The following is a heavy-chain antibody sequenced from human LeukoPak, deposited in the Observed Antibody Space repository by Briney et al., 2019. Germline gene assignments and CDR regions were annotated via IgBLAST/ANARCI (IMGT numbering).Heavy chain of an antibody. CDR3: ARERSYYDILTGYHNWFDP. D-gene: IGHD3-9*01. V-gene: IGHV4-30-4*01. Sequence: SETLSLTCTVSGGSISSGDYYWSWIRQPPGKGLEWIGYIYYSGSTYHNPSLKSRVTISVDTSKNQFSLKLSSVTAADTAVYYCARERSYYDILTGYHNWFDPWGQGTLVTVSS. CDR1: GGSISSGDYY. CDR2: IYYSGST. J-gene: IGHJ5*02.